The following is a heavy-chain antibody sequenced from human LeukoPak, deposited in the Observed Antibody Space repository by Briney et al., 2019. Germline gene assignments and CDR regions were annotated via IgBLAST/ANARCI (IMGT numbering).Heavy chain of an antibody. D-gene: IGHD2/OR15-2a*01. CDR3: AREEYSFDY. CDR1: GGSISSYY. V-gene: IGHV3-11*04. J-gene: IGHJ4*02. CDR2: ISSSGSTI. Sequence: LSLTCTVSGGSISSYYWSWIRQPPGKGLEWVSYISSSGSTIYYADSVKGRFTISRDNAKNSLYLQMNSLRAEDTAVYYCAREEYSFDYWGQGTLVTVSS.